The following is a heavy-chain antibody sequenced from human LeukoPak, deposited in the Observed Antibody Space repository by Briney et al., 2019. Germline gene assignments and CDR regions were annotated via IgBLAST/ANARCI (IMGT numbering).Heavy chain of an antibody. J-gene: IGHJ4*02. CDR3: ARGVYYYDSSGYPDY. CDR1: GYSFTSYW. CDR2: IYPGDSDT. D-gene: IGHD3-22*01. Sequence: GESLKISCKGSGYSFTSYWIGWLRQMPGKGLEWMGIIYPGDSDTRYSPSFQGQVTISADKSISPAYLQWSSLKASDTAMYYCARGVYYYDSSGYPDYWGQGTLVTVSS. V-gene: IGHV5-51*03.